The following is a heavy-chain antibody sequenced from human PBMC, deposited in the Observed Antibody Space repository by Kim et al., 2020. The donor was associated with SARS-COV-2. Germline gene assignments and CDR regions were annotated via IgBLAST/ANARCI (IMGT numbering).Heavy chain of an antibody. J-gene: IGHJ4*02. D-gene: IGHD5-12*01. CDR2: ISGSSSYI. V-gene: IGHV3-21*01. CDR3: AGHEKDPERRGYSGYVFSWTLGY. Sequence: GGSLRLSCAASGFTFSSYSMNWVRQAPGKGLEWVSSISGSSSYIYYADSVKGRFTISRDNAKNSLYLQMNSLRAEDTAVYYCAGHEKDPERRGYSGYVFSWTLGYWGQGTQVTVSS. CDR1: GFTFSSYS.